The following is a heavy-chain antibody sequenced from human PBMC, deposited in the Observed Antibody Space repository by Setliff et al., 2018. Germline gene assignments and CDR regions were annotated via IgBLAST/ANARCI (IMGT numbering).Heavy chain of an antibody. CDR3: ARGSTRRYYGMDV. Sequence: PSETLSLTCTVSGGSISSHYWSWIRQPPGKGLEWIGSIYYSGSTNYNPSLKSRVTISVDTSKNQFSLKLSSVTAADTAVYYCARGSTRRYYGMDVWGQGTTVTVSS. CDR1: GGSISSHY. J-gene: IGHJ6*02. V-gene: IGHV4-59*11. D-gene: IGHD1-1*01. CDR2: IYYSGST.